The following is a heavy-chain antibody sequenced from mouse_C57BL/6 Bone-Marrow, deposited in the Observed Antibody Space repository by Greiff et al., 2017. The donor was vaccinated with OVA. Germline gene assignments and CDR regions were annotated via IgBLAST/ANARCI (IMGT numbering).Heavy chain of an antibody. J-gene: IGHJ4*01. CDR3: ARDLMYYYGSSYGNAMDY. Sequence: QVQLQQSGAELVKPGASVKLSCKASGYTFTSYWMHWVKQRPGQGLEWIGMIHPNSGSTNYNEKFKSKATLTVDKSSSTAYMQLSSLTSEDSAVYYCARDLMYYYGSSYGNAMDYWGQGTSVTVSS. CDR2: IHPNSGST. V-gene: IGHV1-64*01. D-gene: IGHD1-1*01. CDR1: GYTFTSYW.